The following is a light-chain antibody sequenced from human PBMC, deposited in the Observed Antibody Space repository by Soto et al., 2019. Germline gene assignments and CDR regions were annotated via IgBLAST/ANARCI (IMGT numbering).Light chain of an antibody. CDR2: DSS. V-gene: IGKV3D-20*02. CDR1: QRVSANY. Sequence: NVLTQSPATLPVSPGETVTLSCRASQRVSANYLAWYQVKPGQTPRLLIYDSSTRATGTPDRFSGSGSGTDFSLTIRRLEPGDFGLYYCQQYSDSGQVTFGGGTKLEIQ. CDR3: QQYSDSGQVT. J-gene: IGKJ4*01.